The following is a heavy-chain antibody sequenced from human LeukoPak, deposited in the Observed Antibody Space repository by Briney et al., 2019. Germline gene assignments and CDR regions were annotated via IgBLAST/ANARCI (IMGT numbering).Heavy chain of an antibody. D-gene: IGHD5-18*01. CDR3: ARGRGYSYGYYYYYGMDV. V-gene: IGHV4-34*01. J-gene: IGHJ6*02. CDR2: INHSGST. Sequence: SETLSLTCAVYGGSFSGYYWSWIRQPPGKGLEWIGEINHSGSTNYNPSLKSRVTISVDTSKNQFSLKLSSVTAADAAVYYCARGRGYSYGYYYYYGMDVWGQGTTVTVSS. CDR1: GGSFSGYY.